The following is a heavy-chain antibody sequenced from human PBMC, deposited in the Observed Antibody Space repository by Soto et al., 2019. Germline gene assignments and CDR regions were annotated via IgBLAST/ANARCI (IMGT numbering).Heavy chain of an antibody. CDR1: GFTFTYAW. Sequence: GGSLRLSCAASGFTFTYAWMDWVRQAPGKGLEWVGRIKSKTDGATTDYAAPVKGRFSISRDDSKNTLYLQMNSLKTEGTGVYYCATVHTTVTFDSWGHGTLVTVSS. V-gene: IGHV3-15*07. CDR3: ATVHTTVTFDS. D-gene: IGHD4-17*01. J-gene: IGHJ4*01. CDR2: IKSKTDGATT.